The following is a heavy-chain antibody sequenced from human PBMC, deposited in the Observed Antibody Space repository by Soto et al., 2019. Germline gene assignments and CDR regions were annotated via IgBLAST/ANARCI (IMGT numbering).Heavy chain of an antibody. J-gene: IGHJ4*02. CDR3: ANTYCGGDCFSLH. V-gene: IGHV1-69*02. Sequence: QLQLVQSGAEVKRPGSSVKVSCKASGGTFSNYSITWVRQAPGQGLECMGRIPPILEVAKYAQKFQGRVTXTXDXSPPTVYMELSSLSSEDTAVYYCANTYCGGDCFSLHWGQGTLVTVSS. CDR2: IPPILEVA. D-gene: IGHD2-21*02. CDR1: GGTFSNYS.